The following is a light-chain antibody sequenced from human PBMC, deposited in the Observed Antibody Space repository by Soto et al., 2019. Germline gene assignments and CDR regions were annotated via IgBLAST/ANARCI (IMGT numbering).Light chain of an antibody. Sequence: EVVLTQSPATLSVSPGERATLSCRASQSISSNLAWYQQRRGQAPRLLIYGASTRAPGIPARFSGSGSETEFNLTISSLQSEDFAVYYCQHYNNWPPWTFGQGTKVEIK. CDR2: GAS. J-gene: IGKJ1*01. CDR1: QSISSN. CDR3: QHYNNWPPWT. V-gene: IGKV3-15*01.